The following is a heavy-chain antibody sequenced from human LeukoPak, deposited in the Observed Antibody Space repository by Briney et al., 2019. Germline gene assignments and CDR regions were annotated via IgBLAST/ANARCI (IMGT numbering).Heavy chain of an antibody. CDR1: GGSMSPYH. D-gene: IGHD6-6*01. CDR2: IYYSGST. V-gene: IGHV4-59*08. Sequence: ASETLSLTCTVSGGSMSPYHWGWIRQPPGEGLEWTGYIYYSGSTNYNPSLKSRVTISVDTSKNQFSLKLSSVTAADTAVYYCARQSIAARRRYFDYWGQGTLVTVSS. J-gene: IGHJ4*02. CDR3: ARQSIAARRRYFDY.